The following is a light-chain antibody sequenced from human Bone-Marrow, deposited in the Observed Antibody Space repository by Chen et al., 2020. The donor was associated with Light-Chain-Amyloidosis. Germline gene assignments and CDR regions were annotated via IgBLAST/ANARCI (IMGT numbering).Light chain of an antibody. CDR2: DDS. CDR1: NIGSTS. CDR3: QVWDRSSDRPV. V-gene: IGLV3-21*02. Sequence: SYVLTQPSSVSVAPGQTATIAWGGSNIGSTSVHWYQQTPAQAPLLVVYDDSDRPSGIPERLYGSNSGNTATLTISRVEAGDEADYYCQVWDRSSDRPVFGGGTKLTVL. J-gene: IGLJ3*02.